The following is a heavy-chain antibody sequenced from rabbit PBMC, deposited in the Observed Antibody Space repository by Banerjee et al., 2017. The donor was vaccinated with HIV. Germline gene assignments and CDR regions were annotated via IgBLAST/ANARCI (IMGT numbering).Heavy chain of an antibody. Sequence: QEQLEESGGGLVQPEGSLALTCKASGFTISSSYWICWVRQAPGKGLEWIACIYAGSSGSTYYASWAIGRFTISKTSSTTVTLQMTSLTAADTATYFCARYTSAATYTDATNLWGPGTLVTVS. CDR3: ARYTSAATYTDATNL. V-gene: IGHV1S45*01. J-gene: IGHJ4*01. CDR1: GFTISSSYW. D-gene: IGHD1-1*01. CDR2: IYAGSSGST.